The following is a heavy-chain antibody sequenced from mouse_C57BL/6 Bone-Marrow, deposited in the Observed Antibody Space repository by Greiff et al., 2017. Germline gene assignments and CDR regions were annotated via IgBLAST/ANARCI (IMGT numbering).Heavy chain of an antibody. CDR2: INPGSGGT. CDR1: GYAFTNYL. Sequence: QVQLQQSGAELVRPGTSVKVSCKASGYAFTNYLIEWVKQRPGQGLEWIGVINPGSGGTNYNEKFQGKATLTADKSSSTAYMQLSSLTSEDSAVYFCARRSYYYGSSYLYYYAMDYWGQGTSVTVSS. V-gene: IGHV1-54*01. D-gene: IGHD1-1*01. J-gene: IGHJ4*01. CDR3: ARRSYYYGSSYLYYYAMDY.